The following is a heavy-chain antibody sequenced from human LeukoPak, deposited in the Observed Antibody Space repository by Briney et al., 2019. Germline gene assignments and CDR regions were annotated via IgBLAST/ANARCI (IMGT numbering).Heavy chain of an antibody. J-gene: IGHJ4*02. Sequence: GGSLRLSCAASGFTFGRYWMTWVRQAPGKGLEWVSYISSSGSTIYYADSVKGRFTISRDNAKNSLYLQMNSLRAEDTAVYYCAELGITMIGGVWGQGTLVTVSS. CDR1: GFTFGRYW. V-gene: IGHV3-48*03. D-gene: IGHD3-10*02. CDR3: AELGITMIGGV. CDR2: ISSSGSTI.